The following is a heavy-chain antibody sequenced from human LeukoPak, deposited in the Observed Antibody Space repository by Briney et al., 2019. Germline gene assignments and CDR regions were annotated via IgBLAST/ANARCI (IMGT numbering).Heavy chain of an antibody. D-gene: IGHD3-22*01. V-gene: IGHV3-48*02. Sequence: PGGSLRLSCAASGFTFSSYSMNWVRQAPGKGLEWVSYISSSSSTIYYADSVKGRFTISRDNAKNSLYLQMNSLRDEDTAVYYCARDATPGAYYYDSSGYPFDYWGQGTLVTVSS. J-gene: IGHJ4*02. CDR3: ARDATPGAYYYDSSGYPFDY. CDR2: ISSSSSTI. CDR1: GFTFSSYS.